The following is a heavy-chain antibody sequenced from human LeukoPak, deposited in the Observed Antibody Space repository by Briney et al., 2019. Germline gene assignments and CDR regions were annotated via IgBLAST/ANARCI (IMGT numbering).Heavy chain of an antibody. CDR3: ARQRRITIFGVVIFGDAFDI. Sequence: PSETLSLTCAVYGGSFSGYYWSWIRQPPGKGLEWIGEINHSGSTNYNPSLKSRVTISVDTSKNQFSLKLSSVTAADTAVYYCARQRRITIFGVVIFGDAFDIWGQGTMVTVSS. D-gene: IGHD3-3*01. J-gene: IGHJ3*02. CDR2: INHSGST. CDR1: GGSFSGYY. V-gene: IGHV4-34*01.